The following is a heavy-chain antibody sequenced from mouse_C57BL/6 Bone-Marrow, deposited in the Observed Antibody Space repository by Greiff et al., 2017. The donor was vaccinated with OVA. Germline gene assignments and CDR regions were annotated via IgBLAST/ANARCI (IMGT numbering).Heavy chain of an antibody. CDR3: ALYYGYLDY. Sequence: EVQLVESGGGLVQPGGSLKLSCAASGFTFSNYGMAWVRQAPGKGPEWVAFISTLACSTYYADTVTGRFTISRENAKNTLYLDMSSLRSEDSAMDYCALYYGYLDYWGQGTTLTVSS. CDR1: GFTFSNYG. D-gene: IGHD2-2*01. CDR2: ISTLACST. V-gene: IGHV5-15*01. J-gene: IGHJ2*01.